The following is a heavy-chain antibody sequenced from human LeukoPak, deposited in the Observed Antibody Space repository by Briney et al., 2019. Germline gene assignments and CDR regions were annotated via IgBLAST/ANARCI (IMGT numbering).Heavy chain of an antibody. J-gene: IGHJ6*03. Sequence: GGSLRLSCAASGFTFSSYAMSWVRQALGKGLEWVSAISGSGGSTYYADSVKGRFTISRDNSKNTLYLQMNSLRAEDTAVYYCAKDGYSSSWYGEYYYYYYYMDVWGKGTTVTVSS. CDR1: GFTFSSYA. CDR3: AKDGYSSSWYGEYYYYYYYMDV. V-gene: IGHV3-23*01. CDR2: ISGSGGST. D-gene: IGHD6-13*01.